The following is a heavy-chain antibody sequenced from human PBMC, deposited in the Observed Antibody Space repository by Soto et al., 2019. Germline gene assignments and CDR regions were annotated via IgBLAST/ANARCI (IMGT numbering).Heavy chain of an antibody. D-gene: IGHD2-8*01. CDR3: AREVRIIVLMVYDSRGAFDI. J-gene: IGHJ3*02. Sequence: GSVKVCCKASGYTFTGYYMHWVRQAPGQGLEWMGWINPNSGGTNYAQKFQGRVTMTRDTSISTAYIELSRLRSDDTAVYYCAREVRIIVLMVYDSRGAFDIWGQGTLVTVSS. V-gene: IGHV1-2*02. CDR1: GYTFTGYY. CDR2: INPNSGGT.